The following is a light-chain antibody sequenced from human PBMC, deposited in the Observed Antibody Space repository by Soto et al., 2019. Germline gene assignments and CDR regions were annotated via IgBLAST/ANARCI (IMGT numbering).Light chain of an antibody. CDR2: ATS. V-gene: IGKV3-20*01. CDR3: QQYGSSSIT. CDR1: QRVSSNY. Sequence: EIVLTQSPATLSLSPGERATLSCRASQRVSSNYLAWYQQKPGQAPRLLIYATSSRATGIPERFSGSGSGPDFTLTISRLGPEDFAMRYCQQYGSSSITFGQGTRLEIK. J-gene: IGKJ5*01.